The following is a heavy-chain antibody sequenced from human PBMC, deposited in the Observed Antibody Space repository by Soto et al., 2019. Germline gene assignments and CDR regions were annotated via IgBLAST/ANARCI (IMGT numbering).Heavy chain of an antibody. D-gene: IGHD3-22*01. CDR3: ARDLYYYDSSGYPAFDY. V-gene: IGHV3-30*03. CDR2: ISYDGSNK. J-gene: IGHJ4*02. CDR1: GVNFSSYG. Sequence: GGSLRLSSAASGVNFSSYGMHWVRQAPGKGLEWVAVISYDGSNKYYADSVKGRFTISRDNSKNTLYLQMNSLRAEDTAVYYCARDLYYYDSSGYPAFDYWGQGTLVTVST.